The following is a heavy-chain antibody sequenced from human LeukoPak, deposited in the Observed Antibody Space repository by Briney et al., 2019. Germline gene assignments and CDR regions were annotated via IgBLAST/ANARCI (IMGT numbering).Heavy chain of an antibody. V-gene: IGHV3-23*01. Sequence: PGGSMRLSCAASGFTFSNYAMNWVRQAPGNGLEWVSTITSGENTYYADSVKGRFTISRDNSKNTLYLQMNSLRAEDTAVYYCAKRLSSSSTWYYFDYWGQGTLVTVSS. J-gene: IGHJ4*02. CDR2: ITSGENT. D-gene: IGHD6-13*01. CDR1: GFTFSNYA. CDR3: AKRLSSSSTWYYFDY.